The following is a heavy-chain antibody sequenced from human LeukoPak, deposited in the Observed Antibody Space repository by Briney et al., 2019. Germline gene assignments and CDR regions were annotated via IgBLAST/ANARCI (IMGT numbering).Heavy chain of an antibody. CDR2: ISGSGGST. D-gene: IGHD3-22*01. CDR1: GFTFSSYA. J-gene: IGHJ4*02. CDR3: AKDRVIVVVGDLDY. V-gene: IGHV3-23*01. Sequence: GGSLRLSCAASGFTFSSYAMSWVRQAPGKGLEWVSAISGSGGSTYYADSVKGRFTISRDNSKNTLYLQMNSLRAKDTAVYYCAKDRVIVVVGDLDYWGQGTLVTVSS.